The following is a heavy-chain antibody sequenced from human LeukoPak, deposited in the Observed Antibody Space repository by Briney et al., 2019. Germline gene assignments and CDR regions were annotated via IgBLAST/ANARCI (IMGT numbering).Heavy chain of an antibody. CDR3: ARAGTYGYYWYFDL. CDR2: TYYRSKWYN. Sequence: SQTLSLTFAISGDSVSINSATWNWIRQSPSRGLEWLGRTYYRSKWYNDYAVSVKSRITINPDTSKNQFSLQLNSVTPEDTAVYYCARAGTYGYYWYFDLWGRGTLVTVSS. V-gene: IGHV6-1*01. J-gene: IGHJ2*01. CDR1: GDSVSINSAT. D-gene: IGHD5-24*01.